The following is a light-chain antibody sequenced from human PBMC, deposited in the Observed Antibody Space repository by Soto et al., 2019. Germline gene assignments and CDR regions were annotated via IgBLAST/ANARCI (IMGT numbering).Light chain of an antibody. Sequence: DIQITQFPCSLSASVGDRVTITCRASQTIRSHLNWYQQKPGEAPKIVIYATSTLQSGVPSRFSGSGSGTEFTLTISSLQPDDFATYYCQQYNSFSWTFGQGTKVDI. V-gene: IGKV1-17*01. CDR2: ATS. J-gene: IGKJ1*01. CDR1: QTIRSH. CDR3: QQYNSFSWT.